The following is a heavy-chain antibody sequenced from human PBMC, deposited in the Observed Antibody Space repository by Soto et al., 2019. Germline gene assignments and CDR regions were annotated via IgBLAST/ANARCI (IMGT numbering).Heavy chain of an antibody. J-gene: IGHJ5*02. CDR3: ASVPRIAVAGDNWFDP. Sequence: ASVKVSCKASGYTFTSYGISWVRRAPGQGLEWMGWISAYNGNTNYAQKLQGRVTMNTDTSTSTAYMELRSLRSDDTALYYCASVPRIAVAGDNWFDPWGQGTLVTVSS. V-gene: IGHV1-18*01. CDR1: GYTFTSYG. D-gene: IGHD6-19*01. CDR2: ISAYNGNT.